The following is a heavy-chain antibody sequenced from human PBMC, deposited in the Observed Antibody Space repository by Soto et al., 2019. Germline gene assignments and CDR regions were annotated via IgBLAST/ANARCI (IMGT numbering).Heavy chain of an antibody. Sequence: ASVKVSCKACGDTFIDYYMHWVRQAPGQGLEWVGWINPNNGGTNYAQKFQGRVTMTRDTSISTVYMDLSRLRSDDTAVYYCAGDSDAALKPADFSPSSYGMDVWGQATTVTVSS. J-gene: IGHJ6*02. CDR2: INPNNGGT. V-gene: IGHV1-2*02. CDR1: GDTFIDYY. CDR3: AGDSDAALKPADFSPSSYGMDV. D-gene: IGHD2-2*01.